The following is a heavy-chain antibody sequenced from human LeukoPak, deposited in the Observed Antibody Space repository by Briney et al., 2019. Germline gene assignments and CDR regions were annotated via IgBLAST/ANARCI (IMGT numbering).Heavy chain of an antibody. Sequence: SETLSLTCTVSGDSLSSSTYYWAWIRQPPGKGLEWIGSFYKSGSTYYNPSLKSRVTISVDTSKNQFSLTLTSVTAADTAVYYCARHRGQWELLDYWGQGTLVTVSA. CDR1: GDSLSSSTYY. CDR2: FYKSGST. J-gene: IGHJ4*02. D-gene: IGHD1-26*01. CDR3: ARHRGQWELLDY. V-gene: IGHV4-39*01.